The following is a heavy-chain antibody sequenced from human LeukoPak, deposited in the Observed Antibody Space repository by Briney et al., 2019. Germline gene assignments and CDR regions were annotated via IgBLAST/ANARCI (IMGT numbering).Heavy chain of an antibody. Sequence: GGSLRLSCAASGFSFTSYSMNWVRQAPGKGLEWVSYISSNSSSIYYADSVMGRFTISRENAKNSLYLQMNSLRDEDTAVYFCARANSPLVRGVTFYFDSWGQGTLVTVSS. D-gene: IGHD3-10*01. CDR1: GFSFTSYS. CDR3: ARANSPLVRGVTFYFDS. V-gene: IGHV3-48*02. J-gene: IGHJ4*02. CDR2: ISSNSSSI.